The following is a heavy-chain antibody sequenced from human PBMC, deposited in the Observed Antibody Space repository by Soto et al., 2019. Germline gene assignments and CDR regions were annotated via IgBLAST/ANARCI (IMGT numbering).Heavy chain of an antibody. D-gene: IGHD3-10*02. J-gene: IGHJ4*02. CDR2: IRIKANTYAT. V-gene: IGHV3-73*02. CDR3: TSCCSGQTNDY. Sequence: EVQVVESGGGLVQPGGSLKLSCAASGLTFSGSAMHWVRQASGKGLEWVGRIRIKANTYATAYAASVKARFTKTRYDSKNTAYLQMNSLKTEDTAVYYSTSCCSGQTNDYWCQGALGTVST. CDR1: GLTFSGSA.